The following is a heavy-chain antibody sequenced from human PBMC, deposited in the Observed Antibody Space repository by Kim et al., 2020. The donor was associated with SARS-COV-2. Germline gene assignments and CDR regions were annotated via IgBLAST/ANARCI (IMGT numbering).Heavy chain of an antibody. CDR2: IRSKAYGGTT. D-gene: IGHD1-20*01. Sequence: GGSLRLSCTASGFTFGDYAMSWFRQAPGKGLEWVGFIRSKAYGGTTEYAASVKGRFTISRDDSKSIAYLQMNSLKTEDTAVYYCTRDFNWNDVGLDYWGQGTLVTVSS. J-gene: IGHJ4*02. CDR1: GFTFGDYA. V-gene: IGHV3-49*03. CDR3: TRDFNWNDVGLDY.